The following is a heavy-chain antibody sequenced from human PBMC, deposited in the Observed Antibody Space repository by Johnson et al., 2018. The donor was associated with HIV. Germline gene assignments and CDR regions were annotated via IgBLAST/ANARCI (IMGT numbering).Heavy chain of an antibody. D-gene: IGHD3/OR15-3a*01. CDR3: AKGIGHSYRGTHDAFDV. V-gene: IGHV3-30*18. Sequence: QVQLVESGGGVVQPGRSLRLSCAASGFTFSRYDMHWVRQAPGKGLEWGAIISYDGSNKYYADSVKGRFTISSDDSKNTVDLQMNTLTPDDTAVYYCAKGIGHSYRGTHDAFDVWGQGTMVTVSA. CDR2: ISYDGSNK. CDR1: GFTFSRYD. J-gene: IGHJ3*01.